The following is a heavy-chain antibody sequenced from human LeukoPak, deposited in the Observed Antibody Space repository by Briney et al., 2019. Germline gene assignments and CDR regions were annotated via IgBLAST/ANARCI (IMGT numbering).Heavy chain of an antibody. D-gene: IGHD2-2*01. CDR1: GGSISSYY. CDR2: IYYSGST. V-gene: IGHV4-59*01. J-gene: IGHJ3*02. CDR3: ARVVVPHGAFDI. Sequence: SETLSLTCTVSGGSISSYYWSWIRQPPGKGLEWIGYIYYSGSTNYDPSLKSRVTISVDTFKNQFSLKLSSVTAADTAVYYCARVVVPHGAFDIWGQGTMVTVSS.